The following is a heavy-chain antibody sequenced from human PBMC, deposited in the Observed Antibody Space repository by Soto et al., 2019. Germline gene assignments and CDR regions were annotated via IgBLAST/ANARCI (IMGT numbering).Heavy chain of an antibody. CDR2: ISGSGGST. Sequence: GGSLRLSCAASGFTSSSYAMSWVRQAPGKGLEWVSAISGSGGSTYYADSVKGRFTISRDNSKNTLYLQMNSLRAEDTAVYYCAKDLEYYDFWSGYSYYFDYWGQGTLVTVSS. D-gene: IGHD3-3*01. CDR3: AKDLEYYDFWSGYSYYFDY. CDR1: GFTSSSYA. V-gene: IGHV3-23*01. J-gene: IGHJ4*02.